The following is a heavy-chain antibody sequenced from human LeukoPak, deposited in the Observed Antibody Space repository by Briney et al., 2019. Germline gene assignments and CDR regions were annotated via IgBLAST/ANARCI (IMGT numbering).Heavy chain of an antibody. CDR3: ARHSEPGTVDP. CDR1: GFPVSSNC. CDR2: INYSGNT. J-gene: IGHJ5*02. D-gene: IGHD6-13*01. Sequence: GSLRLSCAASGFPVSSNCMTWVRQAPGKGLEWIGSINYSGNTWYNWSLKSRVTISMDTSKNQSSLKLNSVTAADAAIYYCARHSEPGTVDPWGQGILVTVSS. V-gene: IGHV4-39*01.